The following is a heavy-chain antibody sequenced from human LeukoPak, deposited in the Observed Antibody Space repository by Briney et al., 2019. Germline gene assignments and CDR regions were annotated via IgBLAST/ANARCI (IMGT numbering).Heavy chain of an antibody. Sequence: PGGSLRLSCAASGFTFSSYWMHWVRQAPGKGLVWVSRIDGDGSSTSYADSVKGRFTISRDNAKNTLYLQMNSLRAEDTAVYYCARAEAVAAKFDYWGQGTLVTVSS. CDR2: IDGDGSST. CDR3: ARAEAVAAKFDY. D-gene: IGHD6-19*01. V-gene: IGHV3-74*01. J-gene: IGHJ4*02. CDR1: GFTFSSYW.